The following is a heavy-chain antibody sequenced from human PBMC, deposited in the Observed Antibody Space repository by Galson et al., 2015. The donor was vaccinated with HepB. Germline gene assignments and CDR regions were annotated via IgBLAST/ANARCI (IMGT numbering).Heavy chain of an antibody. CDR2: INHSGST. D-gene: IGHD3-16*02. Sequence: TLSLTCAVYGGSFSGYYWSWIRQPPGKGLEWIGEINHSGSTNYNPSLKSRVTISVDTSKNQFSLKLSSVTAADTAVYYCARVGYDYVWGSYRYYYFDYWGQGTLVTVSS. CDR1: GGSFSGYY. CDR3: ARVGYDYVWGSYRYYYFDY. V-gene: IGHV4-34*01. J-gene: IGHJ4*02.